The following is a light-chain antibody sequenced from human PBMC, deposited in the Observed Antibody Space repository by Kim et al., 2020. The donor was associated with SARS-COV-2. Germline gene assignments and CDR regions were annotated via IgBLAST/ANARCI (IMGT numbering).Light chain of an antibody. CDR2: GAS. J-gene: IGKJ4*01. V-gene: IGKV3-20*01. CDR3: QQYARTPLT. CDR1: QSVNNLY. Sequence: SPGEGATRPCRASQSVNNLYLAWYQQKPGQAPRLLIYGASIRATGIPDRFSGRGSGTDFTLTISRVEPEDFAVYYCQQYARTPLTFGGGTKVDIK.